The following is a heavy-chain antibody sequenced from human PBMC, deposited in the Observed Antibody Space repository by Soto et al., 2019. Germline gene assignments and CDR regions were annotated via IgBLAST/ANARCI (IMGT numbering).Heavy chain of an antibody. CDR2: MYFSGST. D-gene: IGHD4-17*01. CDR3: AADTVTLYYYYYGMDV. Sequence: SETLSLTCTVSGGSISSRSYYWGWIRQPPGKGLEWIGIMYFSGSTYFNPSLKSRVTISVDTSKNQFSLKLSSVTAADTAVYYCAADTVTLYYYYYGMDVWGQGTTVTVSS. V-gene: IGHV4-39*01. CDR1: GGSISSRSYY. J-gene: IGHJ6*02.